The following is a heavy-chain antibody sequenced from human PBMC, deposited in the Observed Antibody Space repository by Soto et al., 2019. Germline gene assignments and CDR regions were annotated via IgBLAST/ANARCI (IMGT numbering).Heavy chain of an antibody. D-gene: IGHD3-10*01. CDR3: AKDLLLWFGELSTHPSDY. CDR1: GFTFSSYA. Sequence: GGSLRLSCAASGFTFSSYAMSWVRQAPGKGLEWVSAISGSGGSTYYADSVKGRFTISRDNSKNTLYLQMNSLRAEDTAVYYCAKDLLLWFGELSTHPSDYCGPGPLLTLSS. J-gene: IGHJ4*02. V-gene: IGHV3-23*01. CDR2: ISGSGGST.